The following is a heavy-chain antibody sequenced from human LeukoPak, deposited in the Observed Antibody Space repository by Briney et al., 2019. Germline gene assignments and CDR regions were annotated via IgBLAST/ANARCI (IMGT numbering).Heavy chain of an antibody. CDR2: IFYNGNT. D-gene: IGHD5-18*01. CDR3: ARQVTFGYAYAYYFDY. Sequence: PSQTLSLTCTVSGGSINSGAYYWSWIRQHPGKGLEWIGYIFYNGNTFYNPSLQSRVTISMDTSQNQFSLKLSSVTAADTAVYYCARQVTFGYAYAYYFDYWGQGSLVTVSS. V-gene: IGHV4-31*03. J-gene: IGHJ4*02. CDR1: GGSINSGAYY.